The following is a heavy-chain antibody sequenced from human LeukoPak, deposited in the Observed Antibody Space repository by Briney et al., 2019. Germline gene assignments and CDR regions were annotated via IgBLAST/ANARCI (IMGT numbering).Heavy chain of an antibody. CDR2: IYYSGST. J-gene: IGHJ4*02. Sequence: SETLSLTCTVSGGSISSSSYYWGWIRQPPGKGLEWIGYIYYSGSTKYNPSLKSRVAISVDTSKNQFSLKLSSVTAADTAVYYCARGGGGYNVFDYWGQGSLVTVSS. CDR1: GGSISSSSYY. V-gene: IGHV4-61*05. CDR3: ARGGGGYNVFDY. D-gene: IGHD5-24*01.